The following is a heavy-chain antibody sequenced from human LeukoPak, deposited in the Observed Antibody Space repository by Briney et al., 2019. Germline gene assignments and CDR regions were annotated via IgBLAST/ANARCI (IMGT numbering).Heavy chain of an antibody. J-gene: IGHJ6*02. CDR1: GGSISSSSYY. D-gene: IGHD6-13*01. Sequence: SENLSLTCTVSGGSISSSSYYWGWIRQPPGKGLEWIGSIYYSGSTYYNPSLKSRVTISVDTSKNQFSLKLSSVTAADTAVYYCARDDSGSSSSWLYYYGMDVWGQGTTVTVSS. CDR2: IYYSGST. CDR3: ARDDSGSSSSWLYYYGMDV. V-gene: IGHV4-39*07.